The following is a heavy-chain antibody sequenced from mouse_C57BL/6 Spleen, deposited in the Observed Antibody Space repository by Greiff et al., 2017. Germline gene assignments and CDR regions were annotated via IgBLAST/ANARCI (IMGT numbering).Heavy chain of an antibody. CDR2: IYPRSGNT. Sequence: VQLQQSGAELARPGASVKLSCKASGYTFTSYGISWVKQRTGQGLEWIGEIYPRSGNTYYNDKFKAKGTLTANKSSSTAYMELRSLTSEDSAVYFFARSTCSYYFDYWGQGTTLTVSS. CDR1: GYTFTSYG. CDR3: ARSTCSYYFDY. J-gene: IGHJ2*01. V-gene: IGHV1-81*01.